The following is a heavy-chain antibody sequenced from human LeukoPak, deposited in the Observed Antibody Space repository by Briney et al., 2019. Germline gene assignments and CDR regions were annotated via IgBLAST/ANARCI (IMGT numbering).Heavy chain of an antibody. J-gene: IGHJ4*02. D-gene: IGHD2-2*01. Sequence: SSETLSLTCAVYGGSFSGYYWSWIRQPPGKGLEWIGEINHSGSTNYNPSLKSRVTISVDTSKNQFSLKLSSVTAADTAVYYCASRHRYCSSTSCHGIVSWGQGTLVTVSS. V-gene: IGHV4-34*01. CDR1: GGSFSGYY. CDR3: ASRHRYCSSTSCHGIVS. CDR2: INHSGST.